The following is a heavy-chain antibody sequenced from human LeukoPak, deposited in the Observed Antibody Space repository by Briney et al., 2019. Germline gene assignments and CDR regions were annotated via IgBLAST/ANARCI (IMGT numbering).Heavy chain of an antibody. V-gene: IGHV4-59*08. J-gene: IGHJ4*02. Sequence: SETLSRTCTGSGVSISSYYWSWIRQPPGKGLEWIVYIYYSGSNKYNSSLKRRVTISVDTSKTQFSLKLSSVTAADTAVYYCARAPAGGGSCPVDYWGQGTLVTVSS. CDR3: ARAPAGGGSCPVDY. CDR1: GVSISSYY. D-gene: IGHD2-15*01. CDR2: IYYSGSN.